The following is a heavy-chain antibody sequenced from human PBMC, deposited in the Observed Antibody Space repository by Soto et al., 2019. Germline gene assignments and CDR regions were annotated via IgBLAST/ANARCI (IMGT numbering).Heavy chain of an antibody. Sequence: SVKVSCKASGNTFASHGFSWVRQAPGQGLEWMGWISGFNGQTNYALKFQGRVTLTTDTSTSTAYMELRSLRSDDTAVYFCARVDPRGVAVVRDYWGQGTLVTVST. CDR3: ARVDPRGVAVVRDY. D-gene: IGHD3-10*01. CDR2: ISGFNGQT. V-gene: IGHV1-18*01. J-gene: IGHJ4*02. CDR1: GNTFASHG.